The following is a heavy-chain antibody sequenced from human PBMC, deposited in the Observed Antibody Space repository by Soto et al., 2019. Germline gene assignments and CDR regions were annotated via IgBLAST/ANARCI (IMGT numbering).Heavy chain of an antibody. CDR1: GFTFDDYT. D-gene: IGHD3-10*01. Sequence: GGSLRLSCAASGFTFDDYTMHWVRQAPGKGLEWVSLISWDGGSTYYADSVKGRFTISRDNNKNSLYLQMNSLRTEDTALYYCAKDTMALSHYGMDVWGQGTTVTVSS. V-gene: IGHV3-43*01. J-gene: IGHJ6*02. CDR3: AKDTMALSHYGMDV. CDR2: ISWDGGST.